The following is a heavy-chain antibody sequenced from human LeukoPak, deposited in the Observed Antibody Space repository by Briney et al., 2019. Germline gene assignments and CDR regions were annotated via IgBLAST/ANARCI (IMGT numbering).Heavy chain of an antibody. Sequence: GGSLRLSCAASGFPFSDYYLSWVRQAPGKGLEWVSFISPSSSYTNYAASVKGRFTISRDSAKNSLYLQMSSLRAEDTAVYYCARLWGGSSGHYYWGQGTLVTVSS. D-gene: IGHD6-19*01. CDR3: ARLWGGSSGHYY. CDR2: ISPSSSYT. CDR1: GFPFSDYY. V-gene: IGHV3-11*03. J-gene: IGHJ4*02.